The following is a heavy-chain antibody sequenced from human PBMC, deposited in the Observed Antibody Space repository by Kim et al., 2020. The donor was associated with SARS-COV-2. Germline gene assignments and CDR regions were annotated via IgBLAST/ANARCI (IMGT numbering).Heavy chain of an antibody. D-gene: IGHD3-22*01. CDR3: ARVFDYYDSSGYYRIFDY. J-gene: IGHJ4*02. V-gene: IGHV7-4-1*02. CDR1: GYTFTSYA. Sequence: AAVKVSCKASGYTFTSYAMNWVRQAPGQGLEWMGWINTNTGNPTYAQGFTGRFVFSLDTSVSTAYLQISSLKAEDTAVYYCARVFDYYDSSGYYRIFDYWGQRTLVTVSS. CDR2: INTNTGNP.